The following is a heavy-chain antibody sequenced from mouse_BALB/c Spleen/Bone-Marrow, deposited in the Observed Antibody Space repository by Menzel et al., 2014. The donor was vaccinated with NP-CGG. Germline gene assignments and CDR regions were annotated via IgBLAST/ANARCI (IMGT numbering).Heavy chain of an antibody. CDR2: ISGGGST. J-gene: IGHJ2*01. D-gene: IGHD2-3*01. V-gene: IGHV5-6-5*01. Sequence: EVKVVESGGGLVKPGGSLKLSCAASGFTFSSYGMSWVRRTPEKRLEWVASISGGGSTYYPDNVKGRFTISRDNARNILYLQMGGLRSEDTAMYYCARKGWLLFDYWGQGTTLTVSS. CDR3: ARKGWLLFDY. CDR1: GFTFSSYG.